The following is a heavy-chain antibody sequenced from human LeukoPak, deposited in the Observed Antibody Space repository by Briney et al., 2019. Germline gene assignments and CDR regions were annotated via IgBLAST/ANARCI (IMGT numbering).Heavy chain of an antibody. Sequence: SETLSLTCTVSGGSISSYYWSWIRQPPGKGLEWIGYIYYSGSTNYNPSLKSRVTISVDTSKNQFSLKLSSVTAADTAVYYCARTYYYDSSGYHFDYWGQGTLVTVSS. J-gene: IGHJ4*02. CDR2: IYYSGST. CDR3: ARTYYYDSSGYHFDY. V-gene: IGHV4-59*12. D-gene: IGHD3-22*01. CDR1: GGSISSYY.